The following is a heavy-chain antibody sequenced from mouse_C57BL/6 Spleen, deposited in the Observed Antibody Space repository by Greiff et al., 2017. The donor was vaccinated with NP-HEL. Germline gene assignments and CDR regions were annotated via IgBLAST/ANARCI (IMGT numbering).Heavy chain of an antibody. Sequence: EVKLQESGPGLVKPSQSLSLTCSVTGYSITSGYYWNWIRQFPGNKLEWMGYISYDGSNNYNPSLKNRISITRDTSKNQFFLKLNSVTTEDTATYYCASTYGSSGYWYFDVWGTGTTVTVSS. J-gene: IGHJ1*03. CDR1: GYSITSGYY. CDR3: ASTYGSSGYWYFDV. D-gene: IGHD1-1*01. V-gene: IGHV3-6*01. CDR2: ISYDGSN.